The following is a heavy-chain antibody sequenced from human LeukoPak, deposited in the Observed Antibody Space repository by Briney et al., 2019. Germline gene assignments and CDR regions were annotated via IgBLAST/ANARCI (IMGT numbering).Heavy chain of an antibody. CDR1: GDSVSISGVD. CDR2: TYYTSKWNT. J-gene: IGHJ3*01. CDR3: ARGRASAFDV. D-gene: IGHD6-25*01. V-gene: IGHV6-1*01. Sequence: SQTLSLSCAISGDSVSISGVDWNWVRQSPSRGLEWLGRTYYTSKWNTDYAVSVKSRIVVNPDTSKNQFSLQLNSVTSEDTAVYYCARGRASAFDVWGQGTMVTVSS.